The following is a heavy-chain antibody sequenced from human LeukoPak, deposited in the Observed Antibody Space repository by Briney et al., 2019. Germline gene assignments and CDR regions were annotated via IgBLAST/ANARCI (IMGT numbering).Heavy chain of an antibody. V-gene: IGHV1-2*02. Sequence: EASVKVSCTASGYTFTSYGISWVRQAPGQGLEWMGWINTNSGGTNYAQKFQGRVTMTRDTSISTAYMELSRLRSDDTAVYYCARGQVVEVHIDYWGQGTLVTVSS. CDR1: GYTFTSYG. D-gene: IGHD3-22*01. CDR3: ARGQVVEVHIDY. J-gene: IGHJ4*02. CDR2: INTNSGGT.